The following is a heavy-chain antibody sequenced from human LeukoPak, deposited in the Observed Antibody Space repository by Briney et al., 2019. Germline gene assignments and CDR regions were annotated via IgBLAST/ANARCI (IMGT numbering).Heavy chain of an antibody. CDR3: AKAPPPYCSGGSCFDAFDI. J-gene: IGHJ3*02. D-gene: IGHD2-15*01. Sequence: GGSLRLSCAASGFTFRSYAMSWVRQAPGKGLEWVSSISHSGGTTYYADSVKGRFTISRDNSKNTLYLQMNSLRAEDTAVYYCAKAPPPYCSGGSCFDAFDIWGQGTMVTVSS. V-gene: IGHV3-23*01. CDR2: ISHSGGTT. CDR1: GFTFRSYA.